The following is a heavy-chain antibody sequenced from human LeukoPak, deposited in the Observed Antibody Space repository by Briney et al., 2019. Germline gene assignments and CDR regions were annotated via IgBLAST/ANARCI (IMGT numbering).Heavy chain of an antibody. V-gene: IGHV3-66*01. D-gene: IGHD6-13*01. CDR1: GFTVSSNY. J-gene: IGHJ4*02. CDR2: IYSGGST. Sequence: GGSLRLSCAASGFTVSSNYMSWVRQAPGKGLEWVSVIYSGGSTYYADSVKGRFTISRDNSKNTLYLQMNSLRAEDTAVYYCAKNHYPIAAAAPFDYWGQGTPVTVSS. CDR3: AKNHYPIAAAAPFDY.